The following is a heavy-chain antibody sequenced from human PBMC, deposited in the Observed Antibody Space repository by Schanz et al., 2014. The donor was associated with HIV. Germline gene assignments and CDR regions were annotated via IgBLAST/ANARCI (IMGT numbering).Heavy chain of an antibody. D-gene: IGHD5-18*01. CDR3: VKAYSSGFSGAGS. CDR1: GFTFSSYA. CDR2: ISGSDGDT. V-gene: IGHV3-23*01. Sequence: EVQLLESGGGLVQPGGSLRLSCAASGFTFSSYAMTWVRQAPGKGLDWVSTISGSDGDTYYADSVKGRFTISRDNPRNALYLHMNSLRADDTAIYYCVKAYSSGFSGAGSWGQGALVTVSS. J-gene: IGHJ5*02.